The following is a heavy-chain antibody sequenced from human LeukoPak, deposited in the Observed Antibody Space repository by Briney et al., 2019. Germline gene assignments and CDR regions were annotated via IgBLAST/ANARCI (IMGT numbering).Heavy chain of an antibody. V-gene: IGHV1-18*01. CDR1: GYTFTSYG. CDR2: ISAYNGNT. D-gene: IGHD6-19*01. J-gene: IGHJ6*02. Sequence: ASVTVSCKASGYTFTSYGISWVRQAPGQGLEWMGWISAYNGNTNYAQKLQGRVTMTTDTSTSTAYMELRSLRSDDTAVYYCAGGTVAGPKGYYYYGMDVWGQGTTVTVSS. CDR3: AGGTVAGPKGYYYYGMDV.